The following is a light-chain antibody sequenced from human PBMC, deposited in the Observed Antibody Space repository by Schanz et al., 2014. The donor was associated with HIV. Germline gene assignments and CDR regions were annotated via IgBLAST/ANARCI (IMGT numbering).Light chain of an antibody. V-gene: IGKV3-20*01. CDR1: QSVSSY. CDR2: GAS. J-gene: IGKJ1*01. CDR3: QQYGGSPT. Sequence: EIVLTQSPATLSLSPGTRATLSCRASQSVSSYLAWYQQKPGQAPRLLIYGASTRATGIPARFSGSGSGSTFTLIISRLEPADAAVYYCQQYGGSPTFGQGTKVEIK.